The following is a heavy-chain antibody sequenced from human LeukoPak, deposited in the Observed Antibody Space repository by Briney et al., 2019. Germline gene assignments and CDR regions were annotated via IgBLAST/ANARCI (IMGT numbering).Heavy chain of an antibody. D-gene: IGHD2-21*02. CDR2: INHSGYT. Sequence: PSETLSLTCAVSGVSFNDYYWSWVRQTPGKGLEWIGEINHSGYTNDSPSLKSRVTLSIDASRKQFSLNLRSVTVADTGIYYCTRMTAGHDYWGQGTLVTVSS. J-gene: IGHJ4*02. V-gene: IGHV4-34*01. CDR1: GVSFNDYY. CDR3: TRMTAGHDY.